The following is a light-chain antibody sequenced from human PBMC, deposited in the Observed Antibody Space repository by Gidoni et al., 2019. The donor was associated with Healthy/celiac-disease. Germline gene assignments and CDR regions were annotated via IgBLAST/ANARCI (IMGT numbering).Light chain of an antibody. CDR1: QSISSS. J-gene: IGKJ1*01. Sequence: DIQMTQSPSSLSASVGDRVTITCRARQSISSSLNWYQQKPGKSPKLLIYAASSLQRGVPSRFSGSGSGTDFTLTISSLQPEDFATYYCQQSYSTPWTFGQGTKVEIK. CDR2: AAS. CDR3: QQSYSTPWT. V-gene: IGKV1-39*01.